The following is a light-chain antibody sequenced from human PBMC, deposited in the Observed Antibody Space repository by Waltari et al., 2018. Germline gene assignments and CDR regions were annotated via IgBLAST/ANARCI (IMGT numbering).Light chain of an antibody. CDR2: TTS. CDR3: QQSYNTPLS. V-gene: IGKV1-39*01. Sequence: SASVGDRVTITCRASQSVSKYLNWYQQQPGKAPKLLIYTTSNLQSGVPSRFSGSGSGTDFTLTISSLQLEDLATYYCQQSYNTPLSFGGGTKVEIK. J-gene: IGKJ4*01. CDR1: QSVSKY.